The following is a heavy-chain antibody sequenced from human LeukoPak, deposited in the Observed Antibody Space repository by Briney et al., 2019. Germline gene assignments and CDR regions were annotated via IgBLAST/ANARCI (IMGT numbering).Heavy chain of an antibody. CDR3: ARGYSGYPAGYFDY. CDR2: IIPIFGTA. D-gene: IGHD5-12*01. J-gene: IGHJ4*02. V-gene: IGHV1-69*13. Sequence: SVKVSCKASGYTFTGYYIHWVRQAPGQGLEWMGGIIPIFGTANYAQKFQGRVTITADESTSTAYMELSSLRSEDTAVYYCARGYSGYPAGYFDYWGQGTLVTVSS. CDR1: GYTFTGYY.